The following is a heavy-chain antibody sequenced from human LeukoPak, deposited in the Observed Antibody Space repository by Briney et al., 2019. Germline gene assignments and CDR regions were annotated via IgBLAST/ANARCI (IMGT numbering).Heavy chain of an antibody. CDR3: TRNYNGMSY. Sequence: AGGSLRLSCVASGFPFTNFGMMWVRQAPGKGLVWVSYINSDGRSTTYADSVKGRFTISRDNAKNTLYLQMNSLRAEDTAIYYCTRNYNGMSYWGQGTLVIVSS. CDR2: INSDGRST. V-gene: IGHV3-74*01. CDR1: GFPFTNFG. J-gene: IGHJ4*02. D-gene: IGHD1-26*01.